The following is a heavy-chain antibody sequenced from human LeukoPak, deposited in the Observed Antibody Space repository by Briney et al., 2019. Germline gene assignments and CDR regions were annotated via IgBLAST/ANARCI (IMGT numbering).Heavy chain of an antibody. Sequence: SETLSLTCAVYVWSFSGHYWSWIRQPPGKGLEWIGEINHSGSTNYNPSLKSRVTISVDTSKIQFCLKLSSVTAADTAVYYCVSNPPMEVWGEGTTVSVSS. V-gene: IGHV4-34*01. CDR3: VSNPPMEV. CDR2: INHSGST. J-gene: IGHJ6*01. CDR1: VWSFSGHY.